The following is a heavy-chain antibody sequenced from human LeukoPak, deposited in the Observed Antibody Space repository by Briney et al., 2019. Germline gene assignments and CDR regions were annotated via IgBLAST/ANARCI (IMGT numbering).Heavy chain of an antibody. J-gene: IGHJ4*02. V-gene: IGHV3-23*01. D-gene: IGHD1-14*01. CDR3: ALITGGYFDY. Sequence: PGGSLRLSCAASGFTFSSYAMSWVRQAPGKGLEWVSAISGSGGSTYYPDSVKGRFTISRDNYKNTLYLQMNSLRAEDTAVYYCALITGGYFDYWGQGTLVTVSS. CDR2: ISGSGGST. CDR1: GFTFSSYA.